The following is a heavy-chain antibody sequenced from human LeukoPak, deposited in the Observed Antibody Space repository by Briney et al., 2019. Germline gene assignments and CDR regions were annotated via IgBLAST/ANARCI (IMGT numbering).Heavy chain of an antibody. D-gene: IGHD4-17*01. CDR1: GGSISSYY. CDR3: AREDYGDYALDY. J-gene: IGHJ4*02. CDR2: IYYSGST. Sequence: ASETLSLTCTVSGGSISSYYWSWIRQPPGKGLEWIGYIYYSGSTYYNPSLKSRVTISVDTSKNQFSLKLSSVTAADTAVYYCAREDYGDYALDYWGQGTLVTVSS. V-gene: IGHV4-59*12.